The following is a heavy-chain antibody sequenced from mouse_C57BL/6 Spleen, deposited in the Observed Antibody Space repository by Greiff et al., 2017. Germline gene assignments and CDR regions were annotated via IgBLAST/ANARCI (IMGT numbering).Heavy chain of an antibody. J-gene: IGHJ4*01. CDR2: INPNNGGT. V-gene: IGHV1-18*01. D-gene: IGHD3-2*02. Sequence: EVQLQQSGPELVKPGASVKIPCKASGYTFTDYNMDWGKQSHGKSLEWIGDINPNNGGTIYNQKFKGKATLTVDKSSSTAYMELRSLTSEDTAVYYCARGGAQAFYYAMDYWGQGTSVTVSS. CDR3: ARGGAQAFYYAMDY. CDR1: GYTFTDYN.